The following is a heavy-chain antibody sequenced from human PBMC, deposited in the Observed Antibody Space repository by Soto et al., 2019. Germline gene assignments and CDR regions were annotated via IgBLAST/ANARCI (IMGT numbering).Heavy chain of an antibody. Sequence: QVQLQESGPGLVKPSGTLSLTCAVSGGSISSSNWWSWVRQPPGKGLEWIGEIYHSGSTNYNPSLKSRVTLXVXKXENQFSLKLSSVTAADTAVYYCARAAMGGSSWPFDYWGQGTLVTVSS. D-gene: IGHD6-13*01. CDR1: GGSISSSNW. CDR2: IYHSGST. CDR3: ARAAMGGSSWPFDY. V-gene: IGHV4-4*02. J-gene: IGHJ4*02.